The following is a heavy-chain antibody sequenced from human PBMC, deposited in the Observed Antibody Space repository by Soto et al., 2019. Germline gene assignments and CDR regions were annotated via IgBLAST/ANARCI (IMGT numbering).Heavy chain of an antibody. J-gene: IGHJ1*01. CDR1: GFTFDDYA. Sequence: SLRLSCAASGFTFDDYAMHWVRQAPGKGLEWVSGISWNSGSIGYADSVKGRFTISRDNAKNSLYLQMNSLRAEDTALYYCAKGGLAEAGPEYFQHWGQGTLVTVSS. V-gene: IGHV3-9*01. CDR2: ISWNSGSI. D-gene: IGHD6-13*01. CDR3: AKGGLAEAGPEYFQH.